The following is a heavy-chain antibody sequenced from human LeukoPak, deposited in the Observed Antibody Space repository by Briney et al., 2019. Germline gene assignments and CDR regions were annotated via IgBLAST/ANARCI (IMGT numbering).Heavy chain of an antibody. Sequence: PGGSLRLSCEASGFSIRTYYMSWVRQVPGKGLEWVSVIYSGGTIRYAASVKGRFTFSRDNFKDTLNLQMNSLRADDTAVYYCVRAVHHNFYSDSSGYYGDAFDVWGQGTVVTVSS. V-gene: IGHV3-53*01. CDR1: GFSIRTYY. CDR2: IYSGGTI. CDR3: VRAVHHNFYSDSSGYYGDAFDV. J-gene: IGHJ3*01. D-gene: IGHD3-22*01.